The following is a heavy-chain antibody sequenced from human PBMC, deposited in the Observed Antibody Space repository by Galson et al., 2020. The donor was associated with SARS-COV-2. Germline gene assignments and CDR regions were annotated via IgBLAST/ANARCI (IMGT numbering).Heavy chain of an antibody. CDR3: AHVLPRAPRNY. Sequence: SGPTLVQPTQPLTLTCTFPGFSLTTSGLGVAWIRQPPGKALEWLALIYWDDAKRYSPSLKRRLTITKDTSKNQVVLKLTNMYPVDTAPYYCAHVLPRAPRNYWGQGPLVTVSS. CDR2: IYWDDAK. V-gene: IGHV2-5*02. CDR1: GFSLTTSGLG. J-gene: IGHJ4*02.